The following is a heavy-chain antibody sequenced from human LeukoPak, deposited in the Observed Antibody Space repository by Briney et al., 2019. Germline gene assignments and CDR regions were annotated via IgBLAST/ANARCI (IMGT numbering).Heavy chain of an antibody. D-gene: IGHD3-22*01. Sequence: GGSLRLSCAASGFTFSSYWMNWARQAPGKGLEWVAVISYDGSNKYYADSVKGRFTISRDNSKNTLYLQMNSLRAEDTAVYYCARDSTYYYDSSGYYIGESFDYWGQGTLVTVSS. CDR1: GFTFSSYW. V-gene: IGHV3-30*03. CDR2: ISYDGSNK. J-gene: IGHJ4*02. CDR3: ARDSTYYYDSSGYYIGESFDY.